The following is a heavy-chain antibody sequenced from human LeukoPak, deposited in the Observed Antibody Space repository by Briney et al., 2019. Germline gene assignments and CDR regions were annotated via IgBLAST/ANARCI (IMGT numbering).Heavy chain of an antibody. CDR2: ISSRSSYI. J-gene: IGHJ5*02. Sequence: GGSLRLSCAASGFTFSSYSMNWVRQAPGKGLEWVSSISSRSSYIYYADSVKGRFTISRDNAKNSLYLQMNSLRAEDTAVYYCAREPGIAVAGTFSGRFDPWGQGTLVTVSS. V-gene: IGHV3-21*01. D-gene: IGHD6-19*01. CDR3: AREPGIAVAGTFSGRFDP. CDR1: GFTFSSYS.